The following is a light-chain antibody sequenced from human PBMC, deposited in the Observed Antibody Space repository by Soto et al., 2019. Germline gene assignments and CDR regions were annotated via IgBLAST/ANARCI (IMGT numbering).Light chain of an antibody. CDR1: QGVTTN. CDR3: QQYNNWPFS. CDR2: DVS. Sequence: EIVMTQSPATLSVSPGERATLSCRAGQGVTTNFAWYQQKSGQSPRLLIYDVSIRATGVPARFSATGSETDFTLTISGLQSKDSAVYFCQQYNNWPFSFXQGTRREIK. J-gene: IGKJ5*01. V-gene: IGKV3-15*01.